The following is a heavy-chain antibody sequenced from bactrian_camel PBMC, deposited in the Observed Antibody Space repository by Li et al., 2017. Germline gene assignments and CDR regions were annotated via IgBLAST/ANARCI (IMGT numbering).Heavy chain of an antibody. D-gene: IGHD1*01. CDR3: AASRSPLWGQHGLDDFSNGPNNY. V-gene: IGHV3S53*01. CDR2: VDSNGVT. Sequence: VQLVESGGGSVQAGGSLTLSCTASASTYRSICMAWFRQAPGSQRETVATVDSNGVTKVAGSVKGRCTLSKDNGKNTLYLRMNNLKPEDTAMYYCAASRSPLWGQHGLDDFSNGPNNYYGQGTQVTVSS. CDR1: ASTYRSIC. J-gene: IGHJ4*01.